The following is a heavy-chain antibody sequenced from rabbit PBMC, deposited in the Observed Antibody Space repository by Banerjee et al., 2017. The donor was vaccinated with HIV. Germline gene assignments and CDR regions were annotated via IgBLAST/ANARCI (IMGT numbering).Heavy chain of an antibody. Sequence: QQQLEESGGDLVKPEGSLTLTCTASGFSFSSTYWICWVRQAPGKGLEWIACIYAGDGSTYYASWVNGRFSISRENTQNTVSLQMTSLTAADTATYFCARDLAGVIGWNFGLWGPGTLVTV. CDR1: GFSFSSTYW. CDR2: IYAGDGST. CDR3: ARDLAGVIGWNFGL. J-gene: IGHJ4*01. V-gene: IGHV1S45*01. D-gene: IGHD4-1*01.